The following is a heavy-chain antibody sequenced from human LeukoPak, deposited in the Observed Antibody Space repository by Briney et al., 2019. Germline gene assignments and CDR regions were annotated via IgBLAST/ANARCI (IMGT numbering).Heavy chain of an antibody. Sequence: SETLSLTCAVYGGSFSGYYWSWLRQPPGKGLEWIGEINHSGSTNYNPSLKSRVTISVDTSKNQFSLKLSSVTAADTAVYYCARFGRITISARPFDYWGQGTLVTVSS. CDR3: ARFGRITISARPFDY. CDR1: GGSFSGYY. J-gene: IGHJ4*02. CDR2: INHSGST. D-gene: IGHD3-3*01. V-gene: IGHV4-34*01.